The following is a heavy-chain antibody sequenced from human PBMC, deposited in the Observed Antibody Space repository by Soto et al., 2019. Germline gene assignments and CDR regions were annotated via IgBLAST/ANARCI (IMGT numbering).Heavy chain of an antibody. D-gene: IGHD3-10*01. J-gene: IGHJ6*02. Sequence: GGSLRLSCAASGFTFSSYSMNWVRQAPGKGLEWVSSISSSSSYIYYADSVKGRFTISRDNAKNSLYLQMNSLRAEDTAVYYCARGVGFGELFPSAYYYYYYGMDVWGQGTTVTVSS. CDR1: GFTFSSYS. V-gene: IGHV3-21*01. CDR2: ISSSSSYI. CDR3: ARGVGFGELFPSAYYYYYYGMDV.